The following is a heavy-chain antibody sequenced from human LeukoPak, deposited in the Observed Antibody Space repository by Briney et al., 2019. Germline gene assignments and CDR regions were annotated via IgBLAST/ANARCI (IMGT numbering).Heavy chain of an antibody. Sequence: ASVNLSCKASGYTFTTYGISWVRQAPGQGLEWMGWISAYNGNTNYAQKLQGRVTMTTDTSTSTAYMELRSLRSDDTAVYYCARDRFILGYCSGGSCPFDYWGQGTLVTVSS. J-gene: IGHJ4*02. CDR3: ARDRFILGYCSGGSCPFDY. CDR1: GYTFTTYG. D-gene: IGHD2-15*01. V-gene: IGHV1-18*04. CDR2: ISAYNGNT.